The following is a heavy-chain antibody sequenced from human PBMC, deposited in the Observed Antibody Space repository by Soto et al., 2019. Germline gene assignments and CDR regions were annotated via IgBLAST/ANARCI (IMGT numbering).Heavy chain of an antibody. V-gene: IGHV4-30-4*01. CDR1: GDSINSGDYY. J-gene: IGHJ4*02. Sequence: QVQLQESGPGLVKPSQTLSLTCSVSGDSINSGDYYWSWIRQPPGKGLEWIGYIHYTGTTAYNPSHKSRVTISLDTSKTRFALKLNSVTAADTAVYFCARELEYYHRTGYYSYYFDYWGQGTLVTVSS. D-gene: IGHD3-22*01. CDR3: ARELEYYHRTGYYSYYFDY. CDR2: IHYTGTT.